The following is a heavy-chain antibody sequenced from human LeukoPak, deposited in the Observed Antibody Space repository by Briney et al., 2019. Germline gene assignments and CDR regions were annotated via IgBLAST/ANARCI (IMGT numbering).Heavy chain of an antibody. D-gene: IGHD1-26*01. CDR2: IYSGGST. Sequence: GGSLRLSCAASGFTASSSYMSWVRQAPGKGLEWVSLIYSGGSTYYADSVKGRFTISRDNSKNTPYLQMNSLRAEDTAVYYCARDLIVGANHDAFDIWGQGTMVTVSS. V-gene: IGHV3-53*01. CDR3: ARDLIVGANHDAFDI. J-gene: IGHJ3*02. CDR1: GFTASSSY.